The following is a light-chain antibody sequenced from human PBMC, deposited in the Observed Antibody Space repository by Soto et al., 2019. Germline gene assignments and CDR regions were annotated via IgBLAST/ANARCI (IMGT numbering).Light chain of an antibody. V-gene: IGKV1-5*03. CDR3: QQYISYPLT. CDR2: KAS. J-gene: IGKJ4*01. Sequence: DIQMTQSPSTLSASVGDRVTITCRASQSISSWLAWYQQKPGKAPKLLVQKASNLESGVPSRFSGSGSGTEFSLTISSLQPEDFATYYCQQYISYPLTFGGGTKVDIK. CDR1: QSISSW.